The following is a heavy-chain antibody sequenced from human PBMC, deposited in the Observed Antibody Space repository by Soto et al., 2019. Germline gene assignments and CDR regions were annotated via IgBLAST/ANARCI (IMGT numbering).Heavy chain of an antibody. CDR2: IYWDDDE. CDR3: PHRPRGFSYYFDC. J-gene: IGHJ4*01. Sequence: QITLKESGPTLVKPTQTLTLTCTFSGFSITTRGVGVGWIRQPPGKALEWLAHIYWDDDEGYSPSLKSRLTNTKDTSKNQGVLKMANMDPVDPATYYCPHRPRGFSYYFDCWGQGTLVTVSS. CDR1: GFSITTRGVG. D-gene: IGHD3-10*01. V-gene: IGHV2-5*02.